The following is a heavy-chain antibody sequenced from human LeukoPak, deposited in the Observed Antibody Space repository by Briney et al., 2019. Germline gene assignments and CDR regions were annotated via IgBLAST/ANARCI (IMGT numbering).Heavy chain of an antibody. Sequence: ASVKVSCKASGGTFSSYAISWVRQAPGQGREWMGRITPIFGTANYAQKFQGRVTITTDESTSTAYIEPSSLRSEDTAVYYCARGGDYGDYRYFDLWGRGTLVTVSS. CDR3: ARGGDYGDYRYFDL. CDR1: GGTFSSYA. CDR2: ITPIFGTA. D-gene: IGHD4-17*01. J-gene: IGHJ2*01. V-gene: IGHV1-69*05.